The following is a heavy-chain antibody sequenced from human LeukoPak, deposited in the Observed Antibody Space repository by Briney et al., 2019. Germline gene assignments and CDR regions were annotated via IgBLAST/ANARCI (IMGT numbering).Heavy chain of an antibody. J-gene: IGHJ4*02. CDR3: ARDMNRGDYYPPPVGY. V-gene: IGHV1-18*01. CDR2: ISAYNGNT. CDR1: GYTFTSYG. D-gene: IGHD1-26*01. Sequence: ASVKVSCKASGYTFTSYGISWVRQAPGQGLEWMGWISAYNGNTNYAQKLQGRVTMTTDTSTSTAYMELRSLRSDDTAVYYCARDMNRGDYYPPPVGYWGQGTLVTVSS.